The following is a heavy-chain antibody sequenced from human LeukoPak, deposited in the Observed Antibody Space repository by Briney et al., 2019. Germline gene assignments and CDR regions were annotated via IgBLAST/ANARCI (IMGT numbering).Heavy chain of an antibody. CDR2: INHSGST. V-gene: IGHV4-34*01. CDR3: ALSLWFGESSVPNWFDP. Sequence: SETLSLTCAVYGGSFSGYYWSWIRQTPGRGLEWIGEINHSGSTNYNPSLKSRVTISVDTSKNQFSLKLSSVTAADTAVYYCALSLWFGESSVPNWFDPWGQGTLVTVSS. CDR1: GGSFSGYY. D-gene: IGHD3-10*01. J-gene: IGHJ5*02.